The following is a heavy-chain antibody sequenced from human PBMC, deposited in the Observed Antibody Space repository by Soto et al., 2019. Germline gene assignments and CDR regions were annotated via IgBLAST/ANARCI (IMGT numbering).Heavy chain of an antibody. D-gene: IGHD5-18*01. CDR1: GYTFTSYG. CDR2: ISAYNGNT. J-gene: IGHJ4*02. Sequence: ASVKVSCKASGYTFTSYGISWVRQAPGQGLEWMGWISAYNGNTNYAQKLQGRVTMTTDTSTSTAYMELRSLRSDDTAVYYCARDLGSGYSLVYFDYRAQRTPVTVSS. V-gene: IGHV1-18*01. CDR3: ARDLGSGYSLVYFDY.